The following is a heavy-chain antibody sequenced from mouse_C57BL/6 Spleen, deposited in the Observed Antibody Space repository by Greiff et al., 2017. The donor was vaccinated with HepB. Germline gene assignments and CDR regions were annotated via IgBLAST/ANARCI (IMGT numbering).Heavy chain of an antibody. CDR1: GYTFTSYW. CDR3: ARSFLDYYAMDY. Sequence: QVQLQQSGAELVKPGASVKMSCKASGYTFTSYWITWVKQRPGQGLEWIGDIYPGSGSTNYNEKFKSKATLTVDTSSSTAYMQLSSLTSEDSAVYYCARSFLDYYAMDYWGQGTSVTVSS. V-gene: IGHV1-55*01. J-gene: IGHJ4*01. CDR2: IYPGSGST.